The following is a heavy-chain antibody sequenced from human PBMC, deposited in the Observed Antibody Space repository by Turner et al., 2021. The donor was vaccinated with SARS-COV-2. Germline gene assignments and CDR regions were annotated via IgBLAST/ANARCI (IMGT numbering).Heavy chain of an antibody. J-gene: IGHJ4*02. V-gene: IGHV3-30*18. Sequence: QVQLVESGGGVVQPGRSLRLSFAASGFTFRSYGMHWVRQAPGKGLEWVAVISYDGSNKYYADSVKGRFTISRDNSKNTLYLQMNSLRAEDTAVYYCAKGLGGYCSGGSCYSGIVDYWGQGTLVTVSS. D-gene: IGHD2-15*01. CDR3: AKGLGGYCSGGSCYSGIVDY. CDR1: GFTFRSYG. CDR2: ISYDGSNK.